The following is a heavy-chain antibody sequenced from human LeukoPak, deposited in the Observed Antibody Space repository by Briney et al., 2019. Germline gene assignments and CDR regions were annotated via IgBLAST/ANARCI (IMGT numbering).Heavy chain of an antibody. CDR1: GGSISSYY. CDR2: IYTSGST. Sequence: SETLSLTCTVSGGSISSYYWSWVRQPAGKGLEWIGRIYTSGSTNYNPSLKSRVTMSVDTSKNQFSLKLSSVTAADTAVYYCARDEYYYDSSGYYAYWGQGTLVTVSS. CDR3: ARDEYYYDSSGYYAY. J-gene: IGHJ4*02. V-gene: IGHV4-4*07. D-gene: IGHD3-22*01.